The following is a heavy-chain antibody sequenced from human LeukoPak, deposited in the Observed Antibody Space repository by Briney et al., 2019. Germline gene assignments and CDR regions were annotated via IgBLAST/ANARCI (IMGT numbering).Heavy chain of an antibody. Sequence: SETLSLTCAVYGGSFSGYYWSWIRQPPGKGLEWIGEINHSGSTNYNPSLKSRVPISVDKSKNQFSLKLISVTAADTAVYYCARDLRYFDWLPIWGQGTLVTVSS. CDR2: INHSGST. CDR3: ARDLRYFDWLPI. V-gene: IGHV4-34*01. J-gene: IGHJ4*02. CDR1: GGSFSGYY. D-gene: IGHD3-9*01.